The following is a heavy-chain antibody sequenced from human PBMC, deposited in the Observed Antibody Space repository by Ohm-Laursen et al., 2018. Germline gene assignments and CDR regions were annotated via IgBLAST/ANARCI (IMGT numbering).Heavy chain of an antibody. CDR1: GSPISTHY. CDR2: IYDSGTT. Sequence: TLSRTCTVSGSPISTHYWSWIRQPPGKGLDWIGNIYDSGTTNYNPSLKSRVTISVDTSKTQFCVKLSSVTAADTTVYYCARELVRGRYEHDAFDIWGQGTMVTVSS. J-gene: IGHJ3*02. D-gene: IGHD1-26*01. CDR3: ARELVRGRYEHDAFDI. V-gene: IGHV4-59*11.